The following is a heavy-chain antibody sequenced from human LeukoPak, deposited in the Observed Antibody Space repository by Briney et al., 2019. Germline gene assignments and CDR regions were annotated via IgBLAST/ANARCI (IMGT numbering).Heavy chain of an antibody. CDR1: GGSISSSSYY. J-gene: IGHJ4*02. Sequence: SETLSLTCTVSGGSISSSSYYWGWIRQPPGKGLEWIGSIYYSGSTYYNPSLKSRVTISVDTSKNQFSLKLSSVTAADTAVYYCGRSLGYGDSTVDYWGQGTLVTVSS. D-gene: IGHD4-17*01. CDR2: IYYSGST. CDR3: GRSLGYGDSTVDY. V-gene: IGHV4-39*01.